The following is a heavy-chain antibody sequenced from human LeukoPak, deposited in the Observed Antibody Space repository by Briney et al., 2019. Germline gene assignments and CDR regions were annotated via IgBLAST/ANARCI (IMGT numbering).Heavy chain of an antibody. V-gene: IGHV3-7*01. D-gene: IGHD3/OR15-3a*01. J-gene: IGHJ4*02. CDR3: VRLTWTEVAY. CDR1: GLSFSTYW. CDR2: INEAGDER. Sequence: GGSLRLSCAASGLSFSTYWINWVRQAPGKGLEGVASINEAGDERHYVGSVKGRFTISGDDGKKSGFLQMNGLRAEDPAVYYCVRLTWTEVAYWGQGTLVTVSS.